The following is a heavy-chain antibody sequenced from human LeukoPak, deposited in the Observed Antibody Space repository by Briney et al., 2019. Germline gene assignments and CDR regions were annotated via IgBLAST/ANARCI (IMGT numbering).Heavy chain of an antibody. D-gene: IGHD6-13*01. CDR2: VYWDDDK. CDR3: AHRLIAAAVFDY. V-gene: IGHV2-5*02. CDR1: GFSLSTSGVG. J-gene: IGHJ4*02. Sequence: ESGPTLVKPTQTLTLTCTFSGFSLSTSGVGVGWIRQPPGKALEWLALVYWDDDKRYRPSLESRLTIIKDASKNQVVLTMTNMDPVDTATYYCAHRLIAAAVFDYWGQGTLVTVSS.